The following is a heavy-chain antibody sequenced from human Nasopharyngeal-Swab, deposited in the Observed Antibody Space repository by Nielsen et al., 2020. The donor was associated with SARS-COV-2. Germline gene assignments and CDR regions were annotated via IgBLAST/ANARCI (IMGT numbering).Heavy chain of an antibody. V-gene: IGHV6-1*01. CDR2: TYYRRSKWFN. J-gene: IGHJ4*02. CDR1: GASVSSKTSV. D-gene: IGHD6-13*01. Sequence: SETLSLTCAISGASVSSKTSVWNWIRQSPSRGLEWLGRTYYRRSKWFNDYAVSVKSRIYINPDTSKNQFSLHLNSVTPEDTAIYYCARDLGSSWFFLDCWGQGTLVTVSS. CDR3: ARDLGSSWFFLDC.